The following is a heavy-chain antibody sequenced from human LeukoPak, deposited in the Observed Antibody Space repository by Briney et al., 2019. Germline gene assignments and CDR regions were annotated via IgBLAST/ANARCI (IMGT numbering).Heavy chain of an antibody. J-gene: IGHJ6*02. D-gene: IGHD1-26*01. V-gene: IGHV1-2*06. CDR3: ARDRSGSYSGDNYYYYYGMDV. Sequence: ASVKVSCKASGYTFTGYYMHWVRQAPGQGLEWMGRINPNSGGTNYAQKFQGRVTMTWDTSISTAYMELSRLRSDDTAVYYCARDRSGSYSGDNYYYYYGMDVWGQGTTVTVSS. CDR2: INPNSGGT. CDR1: GYTFTGYY.